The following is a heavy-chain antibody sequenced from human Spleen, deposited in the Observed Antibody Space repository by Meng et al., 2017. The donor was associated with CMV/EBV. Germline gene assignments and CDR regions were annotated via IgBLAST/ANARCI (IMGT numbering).Heavy chain of an antibody. J-gene: IGHJ6*02. CDR1: GYTFTSYW. CDR2: IYPGDSET. V-gene: IGHV5-51*01. D-gene: IGHD1-1*01. CDR3: ARRSLSTDYYYGMDV. Sequence: GEPLKISRKGSGYTFTSYWIGWVRQMPGKGLEWMGIIYPGDSETRYSPSFQGQVTISADKSISTAYLHWSSLKASDTAMYYCARRSLSTDYYYGMDVWGQGTTVTVSS.